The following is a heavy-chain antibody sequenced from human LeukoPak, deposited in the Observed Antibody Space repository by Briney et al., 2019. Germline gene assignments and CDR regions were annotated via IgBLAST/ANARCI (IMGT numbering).Heavy chain of an antibody. J-gene: IGHJ4*02. Sequence: ASVKVSCKASGYTFTSYDINWVRQATGQGLEWMGWMNPNSGGTNYAQKFQGRVTMTRDTSISTAYMELSRLRSDDTAVYYCARVDTAMAIHHWGQGTLVTVSS. CDR2: MNPNSGGT. D-gene: IGHD5-18*01. CDR1: GYTFTSYD. CDR3: ARVDTAMAIHH. V-gene: IGHV1-2*02.